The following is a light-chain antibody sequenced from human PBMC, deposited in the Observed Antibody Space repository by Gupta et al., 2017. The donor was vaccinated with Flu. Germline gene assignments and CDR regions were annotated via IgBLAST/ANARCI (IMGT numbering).Light chain of an antibody. V-gene: IGLV2-14*01. CDR3: SSYTTSSTPEV. Sequence: QSALTQPASVSGPPGQSITISGTGTSSDVGGFNYVSWFQQHPGKAPKVLIYEVSNRPSGVAYRFSGSKSDTTASLTISGLQAEDEADYYCSSYTTSSTPEVFDGGTKLTVL. J-gene: IGLJ2*01. CDR2: EVS. CDR1: SSDVGGFNY.